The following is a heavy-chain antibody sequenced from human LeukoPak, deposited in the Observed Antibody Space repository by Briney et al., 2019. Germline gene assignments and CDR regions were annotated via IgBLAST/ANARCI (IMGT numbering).Heavy chain of an antibody. D-gene: IGHD1-26*01. V-gene: IGHV3-21*06. Sequence: GGSLRLSCAASGFTFNVYAMHWVRQVTGKGPEWISSISGSRDFIYYADSVKGRFTISRDNAKNSLYLDMNSLRVEDTAVYFCVRALVGAAFDTWGQGALVTVSS. CDR2: ISGSRDFI. J-gene: IGHJ4*02. CDR1: GFTFNVYA. CDR3: VRALVGAAFDT.